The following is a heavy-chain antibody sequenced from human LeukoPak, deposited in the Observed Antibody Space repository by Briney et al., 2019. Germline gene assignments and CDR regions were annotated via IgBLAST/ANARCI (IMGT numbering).Heavy chain of an antibody. CDR3: ASIHCSSTSCYGFDY. CDR1: GGSISSGDYY. J-gene: IGHJ4*02. Sequence: SQTLSLTCTVSGGSISSGDYYWSWIRQPPGKGLEWIGYIYYSGSTYYNPSLKSRVTISVDTSKNQFSLKLSSVTAADTAVYYCASIHCSSTSCYGFDYWGQGTLVTVSS. CDR2: IYYSGST. D-gene: IGHD2-2*01. V-gene: IGHV4-30-4*01.